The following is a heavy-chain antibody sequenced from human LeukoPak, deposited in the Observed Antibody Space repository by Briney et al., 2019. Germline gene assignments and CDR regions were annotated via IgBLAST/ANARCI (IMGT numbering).Heavy chain of an antibody. Sequence: SETQSLTCTVSGGPLSAYYWTWIRQPPGRAVEGIGYNYGNGYTNYNPSLKSRVTISVDTSKNQFALKLSSVTAADTAVYYCASRSSIWSGYQDTLYYFDSWGQGTLVTVSS. CDR2: NYGNGYT. CDR3: ASRSSIWSGYQDTLYYFDS. CDR1: GGPLSAYY. J-gene: IGHJ4*02. D-gene: IGHD3-3*01. V-gene: IGHV4-59*13.